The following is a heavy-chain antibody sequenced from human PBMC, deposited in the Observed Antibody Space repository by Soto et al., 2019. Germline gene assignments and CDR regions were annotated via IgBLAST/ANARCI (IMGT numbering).Heavy chain of an antibody. CDR2: MNPNSGNT. CDR1: GYTFTSYD. V-gene: IGHV1-8*02. Sequence: ASVKVSCKASGYTFTSYDINWVRQATGQGLEWMGWMNPNSGNTGYAQKFQGRVTMTRNTSISTAYMELSSLRSEDTAVYYCARCPYDFWSGYSLLIDYWGQGTLVNVSS. CDR3: ARCPYDFWSGYSLLIDY. J-gene: IGHJ4*02. D-gene: IGHD3-3*01.